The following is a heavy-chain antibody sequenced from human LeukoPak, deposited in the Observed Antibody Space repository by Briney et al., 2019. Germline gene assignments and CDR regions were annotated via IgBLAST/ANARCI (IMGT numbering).Heavy chain of an antibody. V-gene: IGHV3-30*18. D-gene: IGHD3-10*01. CDR3: AKDRALYGSGSYNHFDH. Sequence: PRRSLRLSCAASGFTFSSYGMHWVRQAPGKGLEWVAVISNGGINKYYADSVKGRFTISRDDSKNTLYLQMNSLSADDAAVYYCAKDRALYGSGSYNHFDHWGQGTLVAV. J-gene: IGHJ4*02. CDR1: GFTFSSYG. CDR2: ISNGGINK.